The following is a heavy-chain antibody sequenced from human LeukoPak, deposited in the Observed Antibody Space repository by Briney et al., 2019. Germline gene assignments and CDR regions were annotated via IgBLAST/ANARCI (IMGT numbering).Heavy chain of an antibody. CDR1: GFTFSSSA. J-gene: IGHJ4*02. D-gene: IGHD3-10*01. Sequence: SGGSLRLSCTASGFTFSSSAMSWVRQAPGKGLEWVSSISASGGSTYYADSVKGRFTISRDNSKNTLYLQMNTLRAEDTAVYCCAKSGSGRFYWGQGTLVTVSS. CDR2: ISASGGST. CDR3: AKSGSGRFY. V-gene: IGHV3-23*01.